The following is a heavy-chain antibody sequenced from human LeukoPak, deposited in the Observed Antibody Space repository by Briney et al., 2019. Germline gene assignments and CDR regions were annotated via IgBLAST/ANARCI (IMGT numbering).Heavy chain of an antibody. V-gene: IGHV3-30-3*01. Sequence: GGSLRLSCAASGFTFSSYAMHWVRQAPGKGLEWVALISYDGSGQYYTESVKGRFTISRDNAKNSLYLQMNSLRAEDTALYYCARGRSGWNDAFDIWGQGTMVTVSS. CDR2: ISYDGSGQ. J-gene: IGHJ3*02. D-gene: IGHD6-19*01. CDR1: GFTFSSYA. CDR3: ARGRSGWNDAFDI.